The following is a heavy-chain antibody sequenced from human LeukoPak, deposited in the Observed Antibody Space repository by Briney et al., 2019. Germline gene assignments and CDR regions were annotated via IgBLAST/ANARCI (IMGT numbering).Heavy chain of an antibody. V-gene: IGHV3-21*01. CDR2: ISRNGSYI. CDR3: ARDLSPEVLSCSGGTCYYDALDI. D-gene: IGHD2-15*01. Sequence: GGSLRLSCAASGFTFSTSNMNWLRQAPGKGLEGVSSISRNGSYIYFADSVKGRFTVSRDNAKNSLYLQMNSLRVEDTAVYYCARDLSPEVLSCSGGTCYYDALDIWGQGTMVTVSS. J-gene: IGHJ3*02. CDR1: GFTFSTSN.